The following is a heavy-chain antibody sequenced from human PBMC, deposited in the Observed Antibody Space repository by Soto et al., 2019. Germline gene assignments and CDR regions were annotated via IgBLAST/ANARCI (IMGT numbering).Heavy chain of an antibody. V-gene: IGHV1-58*02. D-gene: IGHD6-13*01. CDR3: ARGRRYSSSWPRSYYFDY. J-gene: IGHJ4*02. Sequence: ASVKVSCKASGFTFTSSAMQWVRQARGQRLEWIGWIVVGSGSTNYNPSLKSRVTISVDTSKNQFSLKLSSVTAADTAVYYCARGRRYSSSWPRSYYFDYWGQGTLVTVSS. CDR2: IVVGSGST. CDR1: GFTFTSSA.